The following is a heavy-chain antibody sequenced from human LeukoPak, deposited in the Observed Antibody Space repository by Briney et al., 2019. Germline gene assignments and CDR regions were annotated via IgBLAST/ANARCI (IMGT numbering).Heavy chain of an antibody. CDR3: AKGDYDSSGYAFDY. CDR1: GFTFSSYA. J-gene: IGHJ4*02. D-gene: IGHD3-22*01. V-gene: IGHV3-23*01. Sequence: GGSLRLSCAASGFTFSSYAMSWVRQAPGKGLEWVSAISGSGGSTYYADSVKGRFTISRDNSKDTLYLQMNSLRAEDTAVYYCAKGDYDSSGYAFDYWGQGTLVTVSS. CDR2: ISGSGGST.